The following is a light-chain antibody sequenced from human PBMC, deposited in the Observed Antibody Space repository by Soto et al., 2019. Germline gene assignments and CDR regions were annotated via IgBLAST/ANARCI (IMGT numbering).Light chain of an antibody. Sequence: DIEMTQSPSSLSASVGDRVTITCRASQSIISFLNWYQQKPGKAPTLLIYSASSLQSGVPSRFSGSGSGTDFSLTISSLQPEDFATYYCQQSYSTTGTFGQGTKVDIK. CDR3: QQSYSTTGT. CDR1: QSIISF. J-gene: IGKJ1*01. V-gene: IGKV1-39*01. CDR2: SAS.